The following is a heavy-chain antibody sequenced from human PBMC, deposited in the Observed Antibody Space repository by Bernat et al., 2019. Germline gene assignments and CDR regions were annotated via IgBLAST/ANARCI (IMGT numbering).Heavy chain of an antibody. J-gene: IGHJ4*02. CDR1: GFTFSSYG. D-gene: IGHD2-21*02. CDR3: AKGPAYYGGDCHSSFDY. V-gene: IGHV3-30*18. Sequence: QVQLVESGGGVVQPGRSLRLSCAASGFTFSSYGMHWVRQAPGKGLEWVAVITNDGSNKYYADSVKGRFTISRDNSKNTLYLQMNSLRAEDTAVYYCAKGPAYYGGDCHSSFDYWGQGTLVTVSS. CDR2: ITNDGSNK.